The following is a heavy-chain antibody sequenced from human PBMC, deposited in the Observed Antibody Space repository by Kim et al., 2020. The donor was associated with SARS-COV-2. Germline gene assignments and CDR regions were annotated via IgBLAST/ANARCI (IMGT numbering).Heavy chain of an antibody. V-gene: IGHV4-59*08. D-gene: IGHD1-1*01. Sequence: SETLFLTCTVSGGSISSYYWSWIRQPPGKGLEWIGYIYYSGSTNYNPSLKSRVTISVDTSKNQFSLKLSSVTAADTAVYYCARHSGTSYYYYYYMDVWG. J-gene: IGHJ6*03. CDR2: IYYSGST. CDR1: GGSISSYY. CDR3: ARHSGTSYYYYYYMDV.